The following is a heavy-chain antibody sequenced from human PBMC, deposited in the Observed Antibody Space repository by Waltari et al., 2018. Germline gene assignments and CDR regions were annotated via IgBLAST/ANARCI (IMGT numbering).Heavy chain of an antibody. D-gene: IGHD2-15*01. J-gene: IGHJ5*02. CDR2: VLGSGRT. CDR1: GDSQNYW. V-gene: IGHV4-4*02. Sequence: QLQFKVSCPCRWTPSETLSLLCAVSGDSQNYWWSWVRQPPGKGPGWIGKVLGSGRTHHNPSFASRVTISLYTSTQQFALKRASGTSAETALYLCAGDRGRGRYRDTWGQGILVT. CDR3: AGDRGRGRYRDT.